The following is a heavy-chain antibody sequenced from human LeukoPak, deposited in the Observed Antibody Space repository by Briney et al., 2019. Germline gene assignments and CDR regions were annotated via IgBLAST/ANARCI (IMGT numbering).Heavy chain of an antibody. D-gene: IGHD6-13*01. CDR3: VRVVALGAAGYYFDY. J-gene: IGHJ4*02. CDR2: IYYSGST. Sequence: KSSETLSLTCTVSGGSISSYYWSWIRQPPGKGLDWIGYIYYSGSTNYNPSLKSRVTISVDTSKNQFSLKLSSVTAADTAVYYCVRVVALGAAGYYFDYWGQGSLVTVSS. V-gene: IGHV4-59*01. CDR1: GGSISSYY.